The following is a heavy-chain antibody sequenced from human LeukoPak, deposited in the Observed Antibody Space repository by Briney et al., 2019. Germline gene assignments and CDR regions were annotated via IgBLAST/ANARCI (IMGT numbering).Heavy chain of an antibody. CDR2: ISAYNGNT. CDR1: DYIFSGHF. J-gene: IGHJ4*02. CDR3: ARDDYDRSGYSDY. D-gene: IGHD3-22*01. V-gene: IGHV1-18*04. Sequence: ASVKVSCKASDYIFSGHFIHWVRQAPGQGLEWMGWISAYNGNTNYAQRFQGRVTMTTDTSTSTAYMELRSLRSDDTAMYYCARDDYDRSGYSDYWGQGTLVTVSS.